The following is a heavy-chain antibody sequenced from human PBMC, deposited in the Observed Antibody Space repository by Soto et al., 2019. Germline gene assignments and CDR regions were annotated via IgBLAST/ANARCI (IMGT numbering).Heavy chain of an antibody. Sequence: ASVKVSCKASGYTFTSYDINWVRQATGQGLEWMGWMNPNSGNTGYAQMFQGGVTMTRNTSISTAYMELSSLRSEDTAVYYCARGFVAAGHYWYFDLWGRGTLVTVSS. CDR1: GYTFTSYD. V-gene: IGHV1-8*01. J-gene: IGHJ2*01. CDR2: MNPNSGNT. D-gene: IGHD6-13*01. CDR3: ARGFVAAGHYWYFDL.